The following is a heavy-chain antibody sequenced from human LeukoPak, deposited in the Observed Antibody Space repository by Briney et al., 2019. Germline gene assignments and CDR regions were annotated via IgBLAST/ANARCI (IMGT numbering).Heavy chain of an antibody. Sequence: ASVKVSCKASGYTFTSYGISWVRQAPGQGLEWMGGIIPIFGTANYAQKFQGRVTITADESTSTAYMELSSLRSEDTAVYYCARVPLAAAYLDYWGQGTLVTVSS. V-gene: IGHV1-69*13. D-gene: IGHD6-13*01. CDR1: GYTFTSYG. CDR3: ARVPLAAAYLDY. CDR2: IIPIFGTA. J-gene: IGHJ4*02.